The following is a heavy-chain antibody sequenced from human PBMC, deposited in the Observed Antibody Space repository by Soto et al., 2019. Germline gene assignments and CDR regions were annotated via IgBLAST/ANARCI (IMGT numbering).Heavy chain of an antibody. D-gene: IGHD3-10*01. Sequence: PGGSLRLSCVASGFTFSSYAMTWVRQAPGKGLEWVSTISGSGGSTYYADSVKGRFTISRDNSKNTLYLQMNSLRAEDTAVYYCAKDYYGSGSYPMAYFDYWGQGTLVTVSS. CDR3: AKDYYGSGSYPMAYFDY. CDR1: GFTFSSYA. V-gene: IGHV3-23*01. CDR2: ISGSGGST. J-gene: IGHJ4*02.